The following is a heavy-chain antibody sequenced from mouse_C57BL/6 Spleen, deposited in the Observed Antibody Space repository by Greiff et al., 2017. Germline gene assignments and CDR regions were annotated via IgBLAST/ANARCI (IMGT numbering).Heavy chain of an antibody. Sequence: VQLQESGPGLVKPSQSLSLTCSVTGYSITSCYYWNWIRQFPGNKLEWMGYISYDGSNNYNPSLKNRISITRDTSKNQFFLKLNSVTTEDTATYYCAREENYEAWFAYWGQGTLVTVSA. J-gene: IGHJ3*01. V-gene: IGHV3-6*01. CDR1: GYSITSCYY. CDR3: AREENYEAWFAY. D-gene: IGHD2-4*01. CDR2: ISYDGSN.